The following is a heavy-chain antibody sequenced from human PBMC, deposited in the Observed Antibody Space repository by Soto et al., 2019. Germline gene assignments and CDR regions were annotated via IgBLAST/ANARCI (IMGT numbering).Heavy chain of an antibody. J-gene: IGHJ3*02. CDR2: IYCDDDK. CDR3: AHRLTATAFDI. D-gene: IGHD2-21*02. CDR1: GFSLSTSGVG. Sequence: SGPTLVNPTQTLTLTCTFSGFSLSTSGVGVGWIRQPPGKALEWLALIYCDDDKLYSPSMKCRLTITRDTSKNQVVLIMTNMDPEDTATYYCAHRLTATAFDIWGQGTMVTVSS. V-gene: IGHV2-5*02.